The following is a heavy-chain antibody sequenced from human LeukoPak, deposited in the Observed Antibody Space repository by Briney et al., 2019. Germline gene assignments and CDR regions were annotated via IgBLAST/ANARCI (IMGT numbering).Heavy chain of an antibody. V-gene: IGHV3-21*01. CDR2: ISSSSSSI. D-gene: IGHD3-10*01. Sequence: PGGSLRLSCAASGFTFSSYSMNWVRQAPGKGLEWVSSISSSSSSIYYADSVKGRFTISRDNAKNSLYLQMNSLRAEDTAVYYCARAYYGSGSYYVDYWGQGTLVTVSS. CDR1: GFTFSSYS. J-gene: IGHJ4*02. CDR3: ARAYYGSGSYYVDY.